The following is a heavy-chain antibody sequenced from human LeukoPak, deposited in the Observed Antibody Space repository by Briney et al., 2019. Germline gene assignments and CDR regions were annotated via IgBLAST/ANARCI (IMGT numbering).Heavy chain of an antibody. CDR1: GFTFSSYS. CDR3: AREGVLLRSFDI. Sequence: GGSLRLSCAASGFTFSSYSMNWVRQAPGKGLEWVSSISSSSSYIYYADSVKGRFTISRDNAKNSLYLQMNSLRAEDTAVYYCAREGVLLRSFDIWGQGTMVTVSS. D-gene: IGHD3-22*01. J-gene: IGHJ3*02. V-gene: IGHV3-21*01. CDR2: ISSSSSYI.